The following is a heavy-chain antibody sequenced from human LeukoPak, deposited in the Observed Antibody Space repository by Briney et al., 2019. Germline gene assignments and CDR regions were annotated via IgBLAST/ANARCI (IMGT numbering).Heavy chain of an antibody. CDR3: ARKYYDSRDLAFAI. V-gene: IGHV4-61*01. D-gene: IGHD3-22*01. J-gene: IGHJ3*02. CDR1: SGSISTSNYY. CDR2: IYYSGST. Sequence: SETLSLTCTVSSGSISTSNYYWSWIRQPPGKGLEWIGYIYYSGSTNYNPSLKSRVTISVDTSKNQFSLKLSSVTAADTAVYYCARKYYDSRDLAFAIWGQGTMVTVSS.